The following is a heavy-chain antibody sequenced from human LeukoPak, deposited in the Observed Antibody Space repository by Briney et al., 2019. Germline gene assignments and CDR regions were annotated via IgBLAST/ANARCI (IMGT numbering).Heavy chain of an antibody. Sequence: SETLSLTCTVSGGSISSYYWSWIRQPPGKGLEWIGYIYYSGSTNYNPSLKSRVTISVDTSKNQFSLKLSSVTAADTAVYYCARSRYSSSWSLDYWGQGTLVTVSS. V-gene: IGHV4-59*01. J-gene: IGHJ4*02. CDR1: GGSISSYY. D-gene: IGHD6-13*01. CDR3: ARSRYSSSWSLDY. CDR2: IYYSGST.